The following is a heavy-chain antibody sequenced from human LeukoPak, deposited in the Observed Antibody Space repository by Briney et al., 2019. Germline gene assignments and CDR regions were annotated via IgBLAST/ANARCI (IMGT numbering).Heavy chain of an antibody. CDR3: ARGGNYWPQWWFDP. D-gene: IGHD1-26*01. CDR2: IYYSGST. J-gene: IGHJ5*02. V-gene: IGHV4-59*01. Sequence: SETLSLTCTVSGGSISSYYWSWIRQLPGKGLEWIGYIYYSGSTNYNPSLKSRVTMSLDASKNQFSLELNSVTPADTAVYYCARGGNYWPQWWFDPWGRGTLVSVSS. CDR1: GGSISSYY.